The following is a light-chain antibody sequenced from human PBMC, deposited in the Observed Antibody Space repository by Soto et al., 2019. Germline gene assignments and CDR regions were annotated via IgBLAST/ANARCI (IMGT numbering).Light chain of an antibody. V-gene: IGKV1-5*03. CDR2: KAS. CDR3: QEYNSYSRFT. Sequence: DIQMTQSPSTLSASVGDRVAITCRASQNINNWLAWYQQKPGKAPKPLIYKASSLESEVPSRFSGSGSGTEFTLTINCLQPDDFATYYCQEYNSYSRFTFGPGTKVDVK. CDR1: QNINNW. J-gene: IGKJ3*01.